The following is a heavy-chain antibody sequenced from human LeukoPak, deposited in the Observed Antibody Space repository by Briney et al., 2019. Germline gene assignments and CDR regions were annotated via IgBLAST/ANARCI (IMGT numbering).Heavy chain of an antibody. CDR3: ARAHSYKKYYYDSSGYLYYFDY. CDR2: IYYSGST. CDR1: GGSISSGGYY. Sequence: SQTLSLTCTVSGGSISSGGYYWSWIRQHPGKGLEWTGYIYYSGSTYYNPSLKSRVTISVDTSKNQFSLKLSSVTAADTAVYYCARAHSYKKYYYDSSGYLYYFDYWGQGTLVTVSS. D-gene: IGHD3-22*01. J-gene: IGHJ4*02. V-gene: IGHV4-31*03.